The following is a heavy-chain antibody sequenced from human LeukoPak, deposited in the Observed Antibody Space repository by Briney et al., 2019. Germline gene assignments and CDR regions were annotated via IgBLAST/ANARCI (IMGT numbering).Heavy chain of an antibody. J-gene: IGHJ4*02. CDR3: ASSTYCGGDCSGDY. D-gene: IGHD2-21*02. CDR1: GGSISSSDYY. Sequence: SETLSLTCTVSGGSISSSDYYWSWIRQPAGKGLEWIGRIYTSGSTNYNPSLKSRVTMSVDTSKNQFSLKLSSVTAADTAVYYCASSTYCGGDCSGDYWGQGTLVTVSS. CDR2: IYTSGST. V-gene: IGHV4-61*02.